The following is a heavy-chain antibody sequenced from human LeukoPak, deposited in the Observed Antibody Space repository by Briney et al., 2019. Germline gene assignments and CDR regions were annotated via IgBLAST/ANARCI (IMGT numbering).Heavy chain of an antibody. CDR3: ARARRIVVVPAAMQACYFDL. Sequence: SETLSLTCAVYGGSFSGYYWSWIRQPPGKGLEWIGEINHSGSTNYNPSLKSRVTISVDTSKNQFSLKLSSVTAADTAVYYCARARRIVVVPAAMQACYFDLWGRDTLVTVSS. CDR2: INHSGST. D-gene: IGHD2-2*01. J-gene: IGHJ2*01. CDR1: GGSFSGYY. V-gene: IGHV4-34*01.